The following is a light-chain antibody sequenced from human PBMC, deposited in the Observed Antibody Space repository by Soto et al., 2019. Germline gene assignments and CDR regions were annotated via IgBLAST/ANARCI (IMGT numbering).Light chain of an antibody. Sequence: QSVLTQPRSVSGSPGQSVTIFCTGTSSDVGSYNYVSWYQQHPGKAPKLMIYDVSKRPSGVPDRFSGSKSGNTASLTIFGLQAEDEADYYGCSYAGSNYVFGTVTKVTVL. V-gene: IGLV2-11*01. J-gene: IGLJ1*01. CDR1: SSDVGSYNY. CDR3: CSYAGSNYV. CDR2: DVS.